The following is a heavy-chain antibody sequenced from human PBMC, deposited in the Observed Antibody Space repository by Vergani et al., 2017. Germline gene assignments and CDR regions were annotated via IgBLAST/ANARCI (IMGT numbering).Heavy chain of an antibody. CDR2: INHSGST. V-gene: IGHV4-59*08. D-gene: IGHD2/OR15-2a*01. CDR3: ASCNLSYYCYMDV. CDR1: GGSISSYY. J-gene: IGHJ6*03. Sequence: QVQLQESGPGLVKPSETLYLTCTVSGGSISSYYWSWIRQPPGKGLEWIGEINHSGSTNYNPSLKSRVTISVDTSKNQFSLKLSSVTAADTAVYYCASCNLSYYCYMDVWGKGTTVTVSS.